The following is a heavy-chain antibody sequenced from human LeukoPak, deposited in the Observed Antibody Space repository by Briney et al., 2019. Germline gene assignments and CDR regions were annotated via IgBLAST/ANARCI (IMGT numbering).Heavy chain of an antibody. CDR3: ARLSAYYYGSFFYYYMDV. J-gene: IGHJ6*03. CDR1: GFTFSSYW. Sequence: GGSLRLSCAASGFTFSSYWMSWVRQAPGKGLEWVANIKQDGSEKYYVDSVKGRFTISRDNAKNSVYLHMNSLRAEDTALYYCARLSAYYYGSFFYYYMDVWGKGTTVTVSS. CDR2: IKQDGSEK. D-gene: IGHD3-10*01. V-gene: IGHV3-7*01.